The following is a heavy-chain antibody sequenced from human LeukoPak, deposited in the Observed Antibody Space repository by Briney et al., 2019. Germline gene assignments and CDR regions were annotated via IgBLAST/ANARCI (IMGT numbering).Heavy chain of an antibody. V-gene: IGHV4-34*01. CDR3: ARARREMVDY. CDR1: GGSFSGYY. CDR2: INHSGST. J-gene: IGHJ4*02. D-gene: IGHD2-8*01. Sequence: PSETLSLTCAVYGGSFSGYYWSWIRQPPGKGLEWIGEINHSGSTNYNPSLKSRATISINTSKNQFSLKLSSVTAADTAVYYCARARREMVDYWGQGTLVTVSS.